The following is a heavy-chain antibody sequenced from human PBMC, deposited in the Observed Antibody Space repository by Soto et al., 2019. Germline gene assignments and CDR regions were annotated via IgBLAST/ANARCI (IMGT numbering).Heavy chain of an antibody. Sequence: EVQLVESGGGLVQPGRSLRLSCAASGFTFDDYAMHWVRQAPGKGLEWVSGISWNSGSIGYADSVKGRFTISRDNAKNSMYLQMNSLRAEDTALYYCAKAHDFWSGYHDYWGQGTLVTVSS. D-gene: IGHD3-3*01. V-gene: IGHV3-9*01. J-gene: IGHJ4*02. CDR3: AKAHDFWSGYHDY. CDR2: ISWNSGSI. CDR1: GFTFDDYA.